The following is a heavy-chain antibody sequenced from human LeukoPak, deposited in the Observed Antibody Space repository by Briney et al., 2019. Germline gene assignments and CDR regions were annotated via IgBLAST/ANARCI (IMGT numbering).Heavy chain of an antibody. CDR3: AREVMITFGGVIAPGAFDI. J-gene: IGHJ3*02. Sequence: PSETLSLTCTVSGDSITTTSHYWGWIRQPPGKGLEWIGSFSYSGSTYDNPSLKSRVTISVDRSKNQFSLRLSSVTAADTAVYYCAREVMITFGGVIAPGAFDIWGQGTMVTVSS. D-gene: IGHD3-16*02. V-gene: IGHV4-39*02. CDR2: FSYSGST. CDR1: GDSITTTSHY.